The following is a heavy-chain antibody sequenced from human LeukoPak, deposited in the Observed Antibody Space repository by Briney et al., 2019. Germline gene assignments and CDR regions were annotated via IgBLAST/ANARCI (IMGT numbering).Heavy chain of an antibody. CDR1: GGTFSSYA. CDR2: IIPIFGTA. CDR3: ASAWYYCGSGSYSY. D-gene: IGHD3-10*01. V-gene: IGHV1-69*13. Sequence: ASVKVSCKASGGTFSSYAISWVRQAPGQGLEWMGGIIPIFGTANYAQKFQGRVTITADESTSTAYMELSSLRSEDTAVYYCASAWYYCGSGSYSYRGQGTLVTVSS. J-gene: IGHJ4*02.